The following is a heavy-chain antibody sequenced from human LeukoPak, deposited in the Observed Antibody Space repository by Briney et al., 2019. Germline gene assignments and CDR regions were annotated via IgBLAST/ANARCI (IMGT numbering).Heavy chain of an antibody. J-gene: IGHJ6*02. V-gene: IGHV3-9*01. Sequence: GGSLRLSCAASGFTFSSYSMNWVRQAPGKGLEWVSGISWNSGSIGYADSVKGRFTISRDNAKNSLYLQMNSLRAEDTALYYCAKGKVPDSYYYGMDVWGQGTTVTVSS. CDR3: AKGKVPDSYYYGMDV. CDR2: ISWNSGSI. CDR1: GFTFSSYS.